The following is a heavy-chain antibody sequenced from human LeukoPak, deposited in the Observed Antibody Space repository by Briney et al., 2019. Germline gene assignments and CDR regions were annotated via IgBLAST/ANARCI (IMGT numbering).Heavy chain of an antibody. D-gene: IGHD3-22*01. J-gene: IGHJ4*02. Sequence: PSETLSLTCTVSGGSISSYYWTWIRQPPGKGLEWIGYMYYSGSTNYNPSLKSRVTISIDTSKNQFPLKVSSVTAADTAVYYCVRTGLTYYDGSGYYTFDHWGQGTLVTVSS. CDR3: VRTGLTYYDGSGYYTFDH. CDR1: GGSISSYY. V-gene: IGHV4-59*01. CDR2: MYYSGST.